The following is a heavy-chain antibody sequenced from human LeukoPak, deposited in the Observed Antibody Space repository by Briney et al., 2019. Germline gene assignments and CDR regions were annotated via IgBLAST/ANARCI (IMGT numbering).Heavy chain of an antibody. V-gene: IGHV3-49*04. CDR2: IRSKSYGGAT. CDR1: GFTFSDYA. CDR3: TLIALQCQISPYCFDF. Sequence: PGRSLRLSCTTSGFTFSDYAMNWVRQAPGKGLEWVGFIRSKSYGGATEYSASVKDIFTVSKDDSKSIAYLQKNSLKPENTAVYYCTLIALQCQISPYCFDFWGQGTLVTVSS. D-gene: IGHD5-24*01. J-gene: IGHJ4*02.